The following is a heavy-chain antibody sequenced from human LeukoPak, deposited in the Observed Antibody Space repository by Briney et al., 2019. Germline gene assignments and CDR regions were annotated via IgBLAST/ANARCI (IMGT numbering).Heavy chain of an antibody. D-gene: IGHD6-19*01. CDR2: ISSTSAYI. Sequence: GSLKLSCAASGFTFSGSAMHWVRQASGKGLEWVSSISSTSAYIHYAESVKGRFTISRDNIDNVVYLQMNSLRVEDTAVYFCARVAVAGPTGWFDSWGQGTLVTVSS. CDR1: GFTFSGSA. V-gene: IGHV3-21*01. CDR3: ARVAVAGPTGWFDS. J-gene: IGHJ5*01.